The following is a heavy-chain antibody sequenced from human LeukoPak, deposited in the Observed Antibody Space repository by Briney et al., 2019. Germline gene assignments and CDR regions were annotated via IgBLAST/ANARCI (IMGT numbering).Heavy chain of an antibody. D-gene: IGHD3-3*01. Sequence: SETLSLTCTVSGGSISSYYWSWIRQPPGKGLEWIGYIYYSGSTNYNPSLKSRVTISVDTSKNQFSLKLSSVTAADTAVYYCARALYYDFWSGYNNWFDPWGQGTLVTVSS. CDR2: IYYSGST. CDR3: ARALYYDFWSGYNNWFDP. V-gene: IGHV4-59*01. CDR1: GGSISSYY. J-gene: IGHJ5*02.